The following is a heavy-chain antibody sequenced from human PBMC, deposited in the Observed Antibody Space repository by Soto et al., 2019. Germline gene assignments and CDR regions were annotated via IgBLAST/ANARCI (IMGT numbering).Heavy chain of an antibody. V-gene: IGHV3-23*01. CDR3: AKDRGNGDTPKIYSYYGIEV. CDR2: ISGGGGTI. CDR1: GFSFSAYG. Sequence: EVQLLESGGALEQPGGSLTLSCAVSGFSFSAYGMSWVRQAPGKGLEWISFISGGGGTIYYADSVKGRFISSRDNSKNTLYLQMTSLSVDDTAVYYCAKDRGNGDTPKIYSYYGIEVWGQGTTVTVSS. J-gene: IGHJ6*02. D-gene: IGHD3-10*01.